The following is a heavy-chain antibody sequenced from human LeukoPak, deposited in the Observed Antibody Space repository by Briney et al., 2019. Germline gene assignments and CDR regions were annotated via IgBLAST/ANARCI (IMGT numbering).Heavy chain of an antibody. CDR3: TGALPDNRNWYNDY. CDR1: GFTFSSYW. V-gene: IGHV3-74*01. Sequence: PGGSLRLSCAASGFTFSSYWMYWVRQAPGKGLVWVSRINSDGSSITYADSVKGRFTISRDNAKNTLYLQMNSLRAEDTAIYYCTGALPDNRNWYNDYWGQGTLVTVSS. J-gene: IGHJ4*02. D-gene: IGHD1-7*01. CDR2: INSDGSSI.